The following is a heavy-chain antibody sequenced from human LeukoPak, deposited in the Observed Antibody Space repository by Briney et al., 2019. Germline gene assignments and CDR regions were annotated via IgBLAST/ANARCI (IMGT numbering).Heavy chain of an antibody. V-gene: IGHV1-18*01. CDR2: ISAYNGNT. Sequence: VASVKVSCKASGYTFTSYGISWVRQAPGQGLEWMGWISAYNGNTNYAQKLQGRVTMTTDTSTSTAYMELRSLRSDDTAVYYCARDRRYPDQLLHYYYYMDVWGKGTTVTVSS. CDR1: GYTFTSYG. CDR3: ARDRRYPDQLLHYYYYMDV. D-gene: IGHD2-15*01. J-gene: IGHJ6*03.